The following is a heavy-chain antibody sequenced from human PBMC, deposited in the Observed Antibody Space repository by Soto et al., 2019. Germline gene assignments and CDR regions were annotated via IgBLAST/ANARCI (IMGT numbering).Heavy chain of an antibody. CDR3: AKEGGYIVVVPAATDY. V-gene: IGHV3-23*01. CDR2: ISGSGGST. Sequence: EVQLLESGGGLVQPGGSLRLSCAASGFTFSSYAMSWVRQAPGKGLEWVSAISGSGGSTYYADSVKGRFTISRDNSKNTLYLQMNSLRAEDTAVYYCAKEGGYIVVVPAATDYWGQGTLVTVSS. CDR1: GFTFSSYA. J-gene: IGHJ4*02. D-gene: IGHD2-2*01.